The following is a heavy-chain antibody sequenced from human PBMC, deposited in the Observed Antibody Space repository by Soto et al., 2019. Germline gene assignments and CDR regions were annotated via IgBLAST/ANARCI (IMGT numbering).Heavy chain of an antibody. CDR3: ARDGRIAVAEGWFDP. CDR1: GYSFTDYH. D-gene: IGHD6-19*01. V-gene: IGHV1-2*04. J-gene: IGHJ5*02. Sequence: ASVKVSCKASGYSFTDYHIHWVRQAPGQGLEWLGRINPKSGGTSTAQKFQGWVTMTTDTSISTASMELTRLTSDDTAIYYCARDGRIAVAEGWFDPWGQGTLVTVSS. CDR2: INPKSGGT.